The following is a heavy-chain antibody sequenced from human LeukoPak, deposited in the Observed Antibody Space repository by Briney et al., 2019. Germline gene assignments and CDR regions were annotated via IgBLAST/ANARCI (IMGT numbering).Heavy chain of an antibody. D-gene: IGHD4-17*01. V-gene: IGHV3-30*04. J-gene: IGHJ4*02. CDR1: GFTFSSYA. CDR2: ISYDGSNK. CDR3: ARDPRDYADYLDY. Sequence: GGSLRLSCAASGFTFSSYAMHWVRQAPGKGLEWVSVISYDGSNKYYADSVKGRFTISRDNSKNTLYLQMNSLRAEDTAVYYCARDPRDYADYLDYWGQGTLVTVSS.